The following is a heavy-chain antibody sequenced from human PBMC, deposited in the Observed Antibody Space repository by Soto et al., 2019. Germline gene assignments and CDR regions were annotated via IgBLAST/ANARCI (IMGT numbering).Heavy chain of an antibody. CDR1: GFTFGSFA. Sequence: GGSLRLSCAASGFTFGSFAMNWVRQAPGKGLEWLSYISTSSATQYFAESVKGRFTVSRDNAKNSLYLQMNSLRAEDTALYYCWSYYYDSSGYYPSHHFDYWGQGTLVTVSS. CDR3: WSYYYDSSGYYPSHHFDY. V-gene: IGHV3-48*04. D-gene: IGHD3-22*01. J-gene: IGHJ4*02. CDR2: ISTSSATQ.